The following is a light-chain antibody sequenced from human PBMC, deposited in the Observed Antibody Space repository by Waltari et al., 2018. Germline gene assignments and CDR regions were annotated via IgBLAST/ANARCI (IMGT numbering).Light chain of an antibody. J-gene: IGLJ2*01. Sequence: QSVLTQPPSASGTHGQRVTISCSGSSSNMGSNYVYWYQQLPGTTPKLLTYRNNPRPSGVADRCSGSKSGASASLAISGLRSEDEADYYCAAWDDSLSGLVVVGGGTKLTVL. V-gene: IGLV1-47*01. CDR3: AAWDDSLSGLVV. CDR2: RNN. CDR1: SSNMGSNY.